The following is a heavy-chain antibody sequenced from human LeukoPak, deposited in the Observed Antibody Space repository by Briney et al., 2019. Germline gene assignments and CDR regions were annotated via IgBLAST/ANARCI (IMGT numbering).Heavy chain of an antibody. D-gene: IGHD5-12*01. Sequence: SETLSLTCTVSGGSISSYYWSWIRQPPGKGLEWIGYIYYSGSTNYNPSLKSRVTISVDTSKNQFSLKLSSVTAADTAVYYCARDGDGYSGYFDYWGQGTLVTVSS. J-gene: IGHJ4*02. CDR3: ARDGDGYSGYFDY. CDR1: GGSISSYY. V-gene: IGHV4-59*01. CDR2: IYYSGST.